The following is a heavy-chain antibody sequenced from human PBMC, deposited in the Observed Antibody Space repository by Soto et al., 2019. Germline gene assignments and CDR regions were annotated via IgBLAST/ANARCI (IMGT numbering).Heavy chain of an antibody. V-gene: IGHV3-7*05. CDR3: ARGRGNSSSWYFDY. D-gene: IGHD6-13*01. Sequence: EVQLVESGGGLVQPGGSLRLSCAASGFTFSNYWMTWVRQAPGRGLEWVANIKQDGSEKNYVDSARDRFTISRDISRKSVFLQMNSLRDEDTAVYYCARGRGNSSSWYFDYWGQGTLVTVSS. CDR2: IKQDGSEK. CDR1: GFTFSNYW. J-gene: IGHJ4*02.